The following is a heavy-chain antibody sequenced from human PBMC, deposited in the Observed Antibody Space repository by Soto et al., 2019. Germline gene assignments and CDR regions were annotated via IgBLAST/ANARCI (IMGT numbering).Heavy chain of an antibody. CDR2: IFWNDDK. D-gene: IGHD5-18*01. V-gene: IGHV2-5*01. CDR3: ERRPETAMVGFDP. CDR1: GFSLSTTGVG. J-gene: IGHJ5*02. Sequence: QITLKESGPTLVKPTQTLTLTCAISGFSLSTTGVGVGWIRQPPGKALEWLALIFWNDDKRYSPSLKGRLTITKDTTKNQVDLTMTNMDPMDTATYYCERRPETAMVGFDPWGQGTLVTVSS.